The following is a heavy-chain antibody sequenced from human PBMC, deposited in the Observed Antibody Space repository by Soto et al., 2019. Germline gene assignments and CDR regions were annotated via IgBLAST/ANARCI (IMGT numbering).Heavy chain of an antibody. J-gene: IGHJ4*02. D-gene: IGHD7-27*01. V-gene: IGHV4-34*01. CDR1: GGSFSGHY. CDR3: ARGRGGLNRTAELHS. CDR2: VSPGGST. Sequence: QVQLQQWGAGLLKPSETLSLTCAVYGGSFSGHYWTWIRQPPGKGLEWIGEVSPGGSTNYNSSLKSRVTVSGDTSKNQFSLKLTSVTAADTGVYYCARGRGGLNRTAELHSWGQGTLVTVSS.